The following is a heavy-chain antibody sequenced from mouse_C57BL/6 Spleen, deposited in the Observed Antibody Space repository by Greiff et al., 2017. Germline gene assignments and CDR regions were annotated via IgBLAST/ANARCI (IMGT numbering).Heavy chain of an antibody. CDR2: IYPGDGDT. V-gene: IGHV1-80*01. Sequence: VQLQQSGAELVKPGASVKISCKASGYAFSSYWMNWVKQRPGKGLEWIGQIYPGDGDTNYNGKFKGKATLTADKSASTAYMQLSSLTSEDSAVYFCARRDDYDGFAYWGQGTLVTVSA. CDR1: GYAFSSYW. CDR3: ARRDDYDGFAY. D-gene: IGHD2-4*01. J-gene: IGHJ3*01.